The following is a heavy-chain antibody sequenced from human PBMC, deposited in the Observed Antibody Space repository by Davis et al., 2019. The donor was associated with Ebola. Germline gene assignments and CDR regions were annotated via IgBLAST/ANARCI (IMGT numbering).Heavy chain of an antibody. D-gene: IGHD3-22*01. J-gene: IGHJ4*02. CDR3: ARGHYYDSSAIS. Sequence: ASVKVSCKASGYTLTDYLIHWVRQAPGQGLEWMGWINPDSGGTTYAQKFQGRVSMTRDTSISTAYLDLSRLRSDDTAVYYCARGHYYDSSAISWGQGTSVTVAS. V-gene: IGHV1-2*02. CDR2: INPDSGGT. CDR1: GYTLTDYL.